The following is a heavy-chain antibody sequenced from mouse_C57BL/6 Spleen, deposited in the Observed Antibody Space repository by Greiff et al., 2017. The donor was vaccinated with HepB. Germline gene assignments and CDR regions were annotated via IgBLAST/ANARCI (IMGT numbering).Heavy chain of an antibody. CDR1: GYTFTSYW. V-gene: IGHV1-55*01. D-gene: IGHD2-2*01. CDR2: IYPGSGST. CDR3: ARSLYGSWFAY. Sequence: QVQLQQPGAELVKPGASVKMSCKASGYTFTSYWITWVKQRPGQGLEWIGDIYPGSGSTNYNEKFKSKTTLTVDTSSITAYMHHSSLTSEDATVYYCARSLYGSWFAYWGQGTLVTVSA. J-gene: IGHJ3*01.